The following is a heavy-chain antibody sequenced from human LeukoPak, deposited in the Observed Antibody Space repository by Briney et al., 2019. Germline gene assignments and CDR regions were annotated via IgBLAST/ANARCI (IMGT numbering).Heavy chain of an antibody. CDR3: ARHSNRGAASSAITRYYYYDMDV. V-gene: IGHV5-51*01. D-gene: IGHD5-24*01. J-gene: IGHJ6*03. CDR1: GYSFTTYW. CDR2: IYPDDSGT. Sequence: GESLKISCAASGYSFTTYWIGWVRQMPGKGLEWLGIIYPDDSGTRYSPTFQGQVTISADKSISTAYLQWSSMKASDTAMYFCARHSNRGAASSAITRYYYYDMDVWGKGTTVTVSS.